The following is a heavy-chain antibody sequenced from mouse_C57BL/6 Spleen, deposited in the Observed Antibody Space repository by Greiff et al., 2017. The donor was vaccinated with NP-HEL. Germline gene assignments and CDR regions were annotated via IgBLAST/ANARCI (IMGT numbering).Heavy chain of an antibody. CDR3: ARGKGDYFYDFDY. V-gene: IGHV5-4*03. CDR1: GFTFSSYA. D-gene: IGHD1-1*01. CDR2: ISDGGSYT. Sequence: EVKLVESGGGLVKPGGSLKLSCAASGFTFSSYAMSWVRQTPEKRLEWVATISDGGSYTYYPDNVKGRFTISRDNAKNNRYLQMSHLKSEDTAMDYCARGKGDYFYDFDYWGQGTTLTVSS. J-gene: IGHJ2*01.